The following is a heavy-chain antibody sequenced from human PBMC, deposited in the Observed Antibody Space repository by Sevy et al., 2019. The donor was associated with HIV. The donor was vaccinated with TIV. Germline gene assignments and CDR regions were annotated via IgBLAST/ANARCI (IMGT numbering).Heavy chain of an antibody. CDR3: AREGCNNPHDY. D-gene: IGHD1-20*01. V-gene: IGHV3-23*01. Sequence: GGSLRLSCAASGFTFSKYSMSWVRQAPGKGLEWVSTFSFGCGRINYADSVKGRFTISRDDSKNTLYLQMNSLRAEDTAVYYCAREGCNNPHDYWGQGTLVTVSS. CDR2: FSFGCGRI. J-gene: IGHJ4*02. CDR1: GFTFSKYS.